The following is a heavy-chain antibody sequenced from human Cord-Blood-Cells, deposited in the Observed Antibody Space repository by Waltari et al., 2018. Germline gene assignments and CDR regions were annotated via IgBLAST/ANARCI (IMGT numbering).Heavy chain of an antibody. V-gene: IGHV4-59*01. CDR2: IYYSGST. D-gene: IGHD7-27*01. Sequence: QVQLQESGPGLVKPSETLSLTCTVSGGSISSYYWSWIRQPPGKGLEWIGYIYYSGSTTYNPSLKSRVTISVDTSKNQFSLKLSSVTAADTAVYYCARVRNGDWGWYFDLWGRGTLVTVSS. CDR1: GGSISSYY. CDR3: ARVRNGDWGWYFDL. J-gene: IGHJ2*01.